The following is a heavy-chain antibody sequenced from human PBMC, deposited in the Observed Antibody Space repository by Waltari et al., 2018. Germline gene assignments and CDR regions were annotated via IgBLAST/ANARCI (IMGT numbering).Heavy chain of an antibody. CDR3: AREGYSGYDSLDY. V-gene: IGHV4-59*01. CDR1: GGSISSYY. Sequence: QVQLQESGPGLVKPSETLSLTCTVSGGSISSYYWSWIRQPPGKGLEWIGYIYYSGSTNYNPSLKSRVTISVDTSKNQVSLKLSSVTAADTAVYYCAREGYSGYDSLDYWGQGTLVTVSS. D-gene: IGHD5-12*01. J-gene: IGHJ4*02. CDR2: IYYSGST.